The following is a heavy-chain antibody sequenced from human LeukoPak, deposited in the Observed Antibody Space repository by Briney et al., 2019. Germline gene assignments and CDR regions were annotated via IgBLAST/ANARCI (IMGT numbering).Heavy chain of an antibody. V-gene: IGHV3-21*01. J-gene: IGHJ4*02. CDR3: ARDRRGN. CDR2: ISSSSSYI. CDR1: AFTFSIYS. Sequence: GGYLRLSCSASAFTFSIYSMNWVRQAPGKGLEWVSSISSSSSYIYYADSVKGRFTISRDNAKNSLYLQMNSLRAEDTAVYYCARDRRGNWGQGTLVTVSS. D-gene: IGHD3-10*01.